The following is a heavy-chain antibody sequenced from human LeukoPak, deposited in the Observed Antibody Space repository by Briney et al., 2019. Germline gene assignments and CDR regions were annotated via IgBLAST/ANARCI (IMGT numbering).Heavy chain of an antibody. Sequence: ETLSLTCTVSGGSISSGGYYWSWVRQAPGKGLEWVSAISGSGSSTYYADSVKGRFTISRDNSKNTLYLQMNSLRAEDTAVYYCAKGSPLITMIVVVIPPFDYWGQGTLVTVSS. CDR1: GGSISSGGYY. J-gene: IGHJ4*02. V-gene: IGHV3-23*01. CDR3: AKGSPLITMIVVVIPPFDY. CDR2: ISGSGSST. D-gene: IGHD3-22*01.